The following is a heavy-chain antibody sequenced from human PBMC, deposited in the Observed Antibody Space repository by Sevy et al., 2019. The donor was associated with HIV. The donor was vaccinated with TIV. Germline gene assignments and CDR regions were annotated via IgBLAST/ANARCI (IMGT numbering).Heavy chain of an antibody. CDR2: INGDGSST. V-gene: IGHV3-74*01. Sequence: GGSLRLSCAASGFTFSSYWMHWVRQAPGKGLMWVSRINGDGSSTSYADSVKGRFTISRDNAKNTLYLQMNSLRADDTAVYYCARWRAVAGSPHAFDIWGQGTMVTVSS. J-gene: IGHJ3*02. CDR1: GFTFSSYW. CDR3: ARWRAVAGSPHAFDI. D-gene: IGHD6-19*01.